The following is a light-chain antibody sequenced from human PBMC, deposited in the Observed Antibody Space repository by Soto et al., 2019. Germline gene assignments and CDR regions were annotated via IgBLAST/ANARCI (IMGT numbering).Light chain of an antibody. CDR2: DVS. V-gene: IGLV2-14*01. J-gene: IGLJ2*01. CDR3: SSYTSSSALYVV. Sequence: QSALTQPASVSGSPGQSITISCTGTSSHVGGDNYVYWYQQHQGKPPKLMIYDVSNRPSGVSNRFSGSKSGNTASLTISGLQAEDEADYDCSSYTSSSALYVVFGGGTKVTVL. CDR1: SSHVGGDNY.